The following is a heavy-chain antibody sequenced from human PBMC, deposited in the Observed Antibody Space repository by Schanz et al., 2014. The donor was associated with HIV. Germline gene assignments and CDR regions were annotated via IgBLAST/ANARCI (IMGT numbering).Heavy chain of an antibody. CDR1: GFIFSDYF. Sequence: QVQLVESGGGLVKPGGSLRLSCAASGFIFSDYFMTWIRQAPGKGLEWVSYISSSGSTIYYADSVKGRFTISRDTAKNSLYLQMHSLRAEDTAVYYCAKGGRDILSYYGMDVWGQGTTVTVSS. J-gene: IGHJ6*02. D-gene: IGHD2-15*01. V-gene: IGHV3-11*01. CDR3: AKGGRDILSYYGMDV. CDR2: ISSSGSTI.